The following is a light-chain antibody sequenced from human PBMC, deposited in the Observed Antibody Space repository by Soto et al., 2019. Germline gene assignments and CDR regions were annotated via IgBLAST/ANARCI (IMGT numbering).Light chain of an antibody. Sequence: EIVLTQSPATLSLSPGERATLSCRASQSVSSYLAWYQQKPGQAPRLLIYDASNRATGIPARFSGGGSGTDITLTISSLEPEDFAVYYCQQRSNWPHFGGGTKVEIK. CDR3: QQRSNWPH. CDR2: DAS. J-gene: IGKJ4*01. CDR1: QSVSSY. V-gene: IGKV3-11*01.